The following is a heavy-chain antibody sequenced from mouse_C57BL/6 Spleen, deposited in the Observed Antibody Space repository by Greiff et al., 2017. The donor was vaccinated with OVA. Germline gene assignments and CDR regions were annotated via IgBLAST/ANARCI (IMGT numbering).Heavy chain of an antibody. D-gene: IGHD1-1*01. CDR1: GYTFTSYW. Sequence: VQLQQSGAELVKPGASAKLSCKASGYTFTSYWMHWVKQRPGQGLEWIGMIHPNSGSTNYNEKFKSKATLTVDKSSSTAYMQLSSLTSEDSAVYYCAREREGYYYGSSSFDYWGQGTTLTVSS. CDR3: AREREGYYYGSSSFDY. CDR2: IHPNSGST. J-gene: IGHJ2*01. V-gene: IGHV1-64*01.